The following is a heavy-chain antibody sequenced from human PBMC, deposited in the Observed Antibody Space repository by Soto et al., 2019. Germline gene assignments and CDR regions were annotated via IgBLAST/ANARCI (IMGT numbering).Heavy chain of an antibody. CDR1: GGSIGSGGYY. CDR3: AAGGGLPRYY. Sequence: SETLSLTCTVSGGSIGSGGYYWSWIRQHPGKGLEWIGYIYYSGSTYYNPSLKSRVTISMDRSKNQFSLKLSSVTAADTAVYYCAAGGGLPRYYWGQGTLVTVSS. J-gene: IGHJ4*02. V-gene: IGHV4-31*03. CDR2: IYYSGST. D-gene: IGHD5-12*01.